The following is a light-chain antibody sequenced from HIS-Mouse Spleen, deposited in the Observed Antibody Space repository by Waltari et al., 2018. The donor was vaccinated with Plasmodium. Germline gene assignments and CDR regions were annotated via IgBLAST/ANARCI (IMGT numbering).Light chain of an antibody. Sequence: QSALTQPASVSGSPGQSITISCTGTSSDVGSYNLVSWYHQHPGKAPKLMIYEGSKRPSGVPNRFSGSKSGNTASLTISGLQAEDEADYYCCSYAGSSTYVFGTGTKVTVL. CDR2: EGS. J-gene: IGLJ1*01. CDR3: CSYAGSSTYV. V-gene: IGLV2-23*01. CDR1: SSDVGSYNL.